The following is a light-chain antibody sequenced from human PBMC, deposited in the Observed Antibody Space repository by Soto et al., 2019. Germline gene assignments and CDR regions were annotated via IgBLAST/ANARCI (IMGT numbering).Light chain of an antibody. CDR2: LAT. Sequence: DLQMTQSPSSLSSSVGDRVIITCRASENINKYLNWYQQKPGKAPKLLISLATTLQSGVPSRFSASGFGTTFILAIRSLQPDDFATYYCLQTYTSPRTFGQGTKVEI. CDR1: ENINKY. V-gene: IGKV1-39*01. CDR3: LQTYTSPRT. J-gene: IGKJ1*01.